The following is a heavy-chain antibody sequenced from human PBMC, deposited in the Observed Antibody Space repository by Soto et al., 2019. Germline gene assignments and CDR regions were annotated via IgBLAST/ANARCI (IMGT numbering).Heavy chain of an antibody. CDR1: GFTFTCYY. J-gene: IGHJ5*01. V-gene: IGHV1-2*04. Sequence: XSVKVSCKSSGFTFTCYYLHWLRQAPGQRPEWMGWINPNTGGTKYAQNFQGWVTMTRDTSISTAYMELSNLTSDDTAVYYCARDQGAWPYNWFDFWGQGTPATVSS. CDR2: INPNTGGT. CDR3: ARDQGAWPYNWFDF.